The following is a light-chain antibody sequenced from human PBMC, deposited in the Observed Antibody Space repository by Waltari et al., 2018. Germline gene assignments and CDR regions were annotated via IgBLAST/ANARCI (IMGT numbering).Light chain of an antibody. CDR1: IPRVYY. CDR2: GKN. J-gene: IGLJ2*01. V-gene: IGLV3-19*01. Sequence: SSELTQDPAVSVALGQTVRITCQGDIPRVYYPNWCQQKPGQAPLLVIYGKNNRPSGIPDRFSASTSRNMASLTITGAQAEDEAHYYCSSRDSSGDVVFGGGTKLTVL. CDR3: SSRDSSGDVV.